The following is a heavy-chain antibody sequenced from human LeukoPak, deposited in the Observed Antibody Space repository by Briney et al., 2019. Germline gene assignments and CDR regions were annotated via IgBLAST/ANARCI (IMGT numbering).Heavy chain of an antibody. J-gene: IGHJ4*02. Sequence: PGGSLRLSCAASGFTFSDYYMSWIRQAPGKGLEWVSYISSSASAIYYADSVKGRFTISRDNAKNSLSLQINSLRAEDTAVYHCARAPVCYYFDYWGQGTLVTVSS. D-gene: IGHD2-8*01. CDR2: ISSSASAI. V-gene: IGHV3-11*01. CDR1: GFTFSDYY. CDR3: ARAPVCYYFDY.